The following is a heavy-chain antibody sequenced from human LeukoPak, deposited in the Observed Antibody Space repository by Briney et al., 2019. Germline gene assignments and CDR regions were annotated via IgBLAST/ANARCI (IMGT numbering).Heavy chain of an antibody. V-gene: IGHV3-23*01. Sequence: SAISGSGGSTYYADSVQGRFTISRDNSKNTLYLQMNSLRAEDTAVYYCAKGPGTMVRGGRSDYWGQGTLVTVSS. J-gene: IGHJ4*02. D-gene: IGHD3-10*01. CDR2: ISGSGGST. CDR3: AKGPGTMVRGGRSDY.